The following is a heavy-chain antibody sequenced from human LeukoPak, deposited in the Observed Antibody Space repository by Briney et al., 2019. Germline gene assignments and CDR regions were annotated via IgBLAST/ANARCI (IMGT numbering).Heavy chain of an antibody. V-gene: IGHV1-2*02. CDR3: ARANRAVTESDFDY. J-gene: IGHJ4*02. D-gene: IGHD5-18*01. CDR1: GYTFTGYY. Sequence: ASVKVSCKASGYTFTGYYMHWVRQAPGQGLEWMGWINPNSGGTNYAQKFQGRVTMTRDTSISTAYMELSSLRSEDTAVYYCARANRAVTESDFDYWGQGTLVTVSS. CDR2: INPNSGGT.